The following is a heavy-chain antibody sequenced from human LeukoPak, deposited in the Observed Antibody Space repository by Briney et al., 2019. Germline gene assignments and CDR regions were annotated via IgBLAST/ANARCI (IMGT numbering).Heavy chain of an antibody. CDR1: GGSISSYY. D-gene: IGHD3-10*01. Sequence: SETLSLTCTVSGGSISSYYWSWIRQPPGKGLEWIGYIYYSGSTNYNPSLKSRVTISVDTSKNQFSLKLSSVTAADTAVYYCAREITMVRGVEGDKLTYYFDYWGQGALVTVSS. V-gene: IGHV4-59*01. J-gene: IGHJ4*02. CDR3: AREITMVRGVEGDKLTYYFDY. CDR2: IYYSGST.